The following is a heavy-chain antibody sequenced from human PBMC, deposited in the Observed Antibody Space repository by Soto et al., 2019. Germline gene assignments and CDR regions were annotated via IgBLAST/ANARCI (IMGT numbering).Heavy chain of an antibody. J-gene: IGHJ6*03. CDR1: GSSISRYY. CDR3: ARRSRRYWSGGSYYYYYYYYIAV. CDR2: LYYSGST. Sequence: QVQLQESGPGLVKPSETLSLTCTVSGSSISRYYWSWIRLPPGQGLEWIGYLYYSGSTNHNPSLKSPLTTSVDRSKNQFSLKHSSVTAADTAVYYLARRSRRYWSGGSYYYYYYYYIAVWCKGTTVTVSS. D-gene: IGHD2-15*01. V-gene: IGHV4-59*08.